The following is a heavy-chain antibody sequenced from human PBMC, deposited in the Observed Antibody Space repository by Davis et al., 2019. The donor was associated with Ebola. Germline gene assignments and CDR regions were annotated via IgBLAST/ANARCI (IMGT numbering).Heavy chain of an antibody. CDR1: GFTFRKYW. Sequence: PGGSLRLSCAASGFTFRKYWMDWVRQAPGKGLEWVANINRDGSEIYYVDSVKGRFTISRDNSKNSLYLEMNSLRAEDTAVYFCARDLGWLQLDYWGLGTLVTVSS. J-gene: IGHJ4*02. D-gene: IGHD5-24*01. CDR2: INRDGSEI. CDR3: ARDLGWLQLDY. V-gene: IGHV3-7*01.